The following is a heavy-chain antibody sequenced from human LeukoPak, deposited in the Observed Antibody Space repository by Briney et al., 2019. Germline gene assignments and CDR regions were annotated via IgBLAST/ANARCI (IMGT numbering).Heavy chain of an antibody. CDR1: GGSINSGGHY. CDR2: INYSGSI. D-gene: IGHD3-3*01. CDR3: ARDEAIFGAGYYYGMDV. V-gene: IGHV4-31*03. J-gene: IGHJ6*02. Sequence: SETLSLTCTVSGGSINSGGHYWSWIRQHPGKGLEWIGYINYSGSIYYNLSLKSRVTISIDTSQNQFSLKLSSVTAADTAVYYCARDEAIFGAGYYYGMDVWGQGTTVTVSS.